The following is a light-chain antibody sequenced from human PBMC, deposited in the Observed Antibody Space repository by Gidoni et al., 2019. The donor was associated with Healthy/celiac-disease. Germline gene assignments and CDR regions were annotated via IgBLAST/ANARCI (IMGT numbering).Light chain of an antibody. CDR3: MIWHSSAWV. J-gene: IGLJ3*02. Sequence: LTCTLRSGINVGTYRIYWYQQKPGSPPQYLLRYKSDSDKQQGSGVPSRFSGSKDASATAGIFLISGLQSEDEADYHCMIWHSSAWVFGGGTKLTVL. CDR1: SGINVGTYR. V-gene: IGLV5-45*01. CDR2: YKSDSDK.